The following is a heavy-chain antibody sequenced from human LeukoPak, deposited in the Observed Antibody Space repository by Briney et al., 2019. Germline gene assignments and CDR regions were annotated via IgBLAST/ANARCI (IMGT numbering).Heavy chain of an antibody. CDR2: ISAYNGNT. CDR1: GYTFTSYG. Sequence: ASVTVSCKASGYTFTSYGISWVRQAPGQGLEWMGWISAYNGNTNYAQKLRGRVTMTTDTSTSTAYMELRSLRSDDTAVYYCARVSSGYYDYVWGSYRSPPQDDYWGQGTLVTVSS. V-gene: IGHV1-18*01. CDR3: ARVSSGYYDYVWGSYRSPPQDDY. D-gene: IGHD3-16*02. J-gene: IGHJ4*02.